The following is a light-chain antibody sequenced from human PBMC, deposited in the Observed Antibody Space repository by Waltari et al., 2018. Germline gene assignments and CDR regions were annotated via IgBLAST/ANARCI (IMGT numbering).Light chain of an antibody. CDR3: QHYGSSPRT. V-gene: IGKV3-20*01. CDR2: GAS. J-gene: IGKJ1*01. CDR1: QSVSSSH. Sequence: ELVLTQSPGNLPLSPGQRATSSCRGSQSVSSSHLAWYQQKPGQAPRLLIYGASSRATVIPDGFSGSGSGTDFTLTISRLEPEVFAVYYWQHYGSSPRTFGQGTKVEIK.